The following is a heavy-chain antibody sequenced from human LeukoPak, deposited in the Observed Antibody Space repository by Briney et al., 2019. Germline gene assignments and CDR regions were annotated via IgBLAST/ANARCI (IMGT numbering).Heavy chain of an antibody. CDR1: GFTFSDYW. V-gene: IGHV3-7*01. CDR3: ARDLYYFDSSGYYASDL. Sequence: PGGSLRLSCAASGFTFSDYWMSWVRQAPGKRLEWVANIKQDGSEKHYVDSLRGRFTISRDNAKDSLDLQMNSLRAEDTAVYFCARDLYYFDSSGYYASDLWGQGTLVTVSS. J-gene: IGHJ5*02. D-gene: IGHD3-22*01. CDR2: IKQDGSEK.